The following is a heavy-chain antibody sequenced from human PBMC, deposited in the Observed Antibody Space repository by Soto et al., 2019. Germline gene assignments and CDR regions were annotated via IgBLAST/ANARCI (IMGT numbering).Heavy chain of an antibody. V-gene: IGHV1-69*12. Sequence: QVQLVQSGAEVKKPGSSVKVSCKASGGTFSSYAISWVRQAPGQGLEWMGGIIPIFGTANYAQKFQGRVTITADESTSTDYMELSSLRSEDTAVYYCARSMRFGVALWCWFDPWGQGTLVTVSS. CDR2: IIPIFGTA. CDR1: GGTFSSYA. D-gene: IGHD3-3*01. J-gene: IGHJ5*02. CDR3: ARSMRFGVALWCWFDP.